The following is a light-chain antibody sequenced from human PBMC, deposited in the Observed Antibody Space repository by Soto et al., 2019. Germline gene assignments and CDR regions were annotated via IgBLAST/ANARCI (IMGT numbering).Light chain of an antibody. Sequence: EIVFTQSPATLSFSPGERATLSCRASQSVSSYLAWYQQKPGQAPRLLIYDASNRATGIPARFSDSGSGTDFTLTISSLEPEDFAVYYCQQRSNWPPFTFGPGTKVDIK. CDR3: QQRSNWPPFT. J-gene: IGKJ3*01. CDR2: DAS. V-gene: IGKV3-11*01. CDR1: QSVSSY.